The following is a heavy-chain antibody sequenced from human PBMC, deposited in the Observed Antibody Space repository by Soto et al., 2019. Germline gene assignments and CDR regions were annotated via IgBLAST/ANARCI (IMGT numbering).Heavy chain of an antibody. CDR3: ARDQDYYYYHMDV. CDR2: IYHSGST. CDR1: GGSISSGGYS. J-gene: IGHJ6*02. Sequence: SETLSLTCAVSGGSISSGGYSWSWIRQPPGKGLEWIGYIYHSGSTYYNPSLKSRVTISVDRSKNQFSLKLSSVTAADTAVYYCARDQDYYYYHMDVWGQGTTVTVSS. V-gene: IGHV4-30-2*01.